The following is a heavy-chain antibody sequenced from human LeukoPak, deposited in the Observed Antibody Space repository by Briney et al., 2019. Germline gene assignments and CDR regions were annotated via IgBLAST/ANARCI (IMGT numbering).Heavy chain of an antibody. Sequence: SETLSLTCTVSRGSISSYYWSWIRQPPGKGLEWIGYIYYSGSTNYNPSLKSRVTISVDTSKNQFSLKLSSVTAADTAVYYCARDLFGDTAENWGQGTLVTVSS. V-gene: IGHV4-59*01. CDR3: ARDLFGDTAEN. D-gene: IGHD5-18*01. CDR1: RGSISSYY. CDR2: IYYSGST. J-gene: IGHJ4*02.